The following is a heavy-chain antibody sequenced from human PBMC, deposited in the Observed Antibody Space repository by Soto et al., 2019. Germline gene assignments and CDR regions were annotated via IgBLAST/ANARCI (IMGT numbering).Heavy chain of an antibody. CDR3: AGSGGGSGWL. Sequence: SETLSLTCTVSRGVVNSGYYYWSWNRQPPGKGLEWMGFISYTGSTSYNPSLNSRVTISVDTSKDQFSLKLTSVTAADTAVYYCAGSGGGSGWLGGQGKLVTVSS. V-gene: IGHV4-61*01. CDR1: RGVVNSGYYY. J-gene: IGHJ4*02. CDR2: ISYTGST. D-gene: IGHD6-19*01.